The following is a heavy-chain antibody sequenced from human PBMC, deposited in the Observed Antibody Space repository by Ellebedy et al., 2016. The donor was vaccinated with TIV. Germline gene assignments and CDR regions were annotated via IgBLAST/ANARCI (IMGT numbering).Heavy chain of an antibody. Sequence: MPSETLSLTCTVSGGSISSYYWSWIRQPAGKGLEWIGRIYSTGSTGGTNYSPSLKRRITMSVDRSKNQFSLKLSSVTAADTAVYYCARDGLHSSGRYCDYWGQGTQVTVSS. J-gene: IGHJ4*02. CDR1: GGSISSYY. D-gene: IGHD3-22*01. CDR2: IYSTGSTGGT. CDR3: ARDGLHSSGRYCDY. V-gene: IGHV4-4*07.